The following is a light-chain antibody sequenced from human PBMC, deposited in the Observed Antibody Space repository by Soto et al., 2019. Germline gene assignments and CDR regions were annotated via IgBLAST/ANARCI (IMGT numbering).Light chain of an antibody. CDR2: GAS. Sequence: ELVMTQSPATLSVSTGARATLSCRASQSLGHNLAWYQQKPGQAPRLLIYGASTRAICIPARFSCSGSGTYFTLTISSLQSEDFAGYYCQRYTNWPPGFTFGPGTKVDL. V-gene: IGKV3-15*01. CDR3: QRYTNWPPGFT. CDR1: QSLGHN. J-gene: IGKJ3*01.